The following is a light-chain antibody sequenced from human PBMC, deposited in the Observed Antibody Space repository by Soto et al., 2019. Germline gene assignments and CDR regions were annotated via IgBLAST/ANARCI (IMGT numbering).Light chain of an antibody. V-gene: IGLV1-44*01. Sequence: PVLTQQPSAFGTAGRGFTLPNNGRSSNIGGNTVNWYQQLPGTAPKLLIYNNNQRPSGVPDRFSGSKSGTSASLAISGLQSEDEADYYCATWDDSRNKVFGTGTKVTVL. J-gene: IGLJ1*01. CDR1: SSNIGGNT. CDR2: NNN. CDR3: ATWDDSRNKV.